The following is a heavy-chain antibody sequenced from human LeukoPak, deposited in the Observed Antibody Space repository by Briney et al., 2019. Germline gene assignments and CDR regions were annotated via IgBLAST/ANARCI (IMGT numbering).Heavy chain of an antibody. CDR1: GYTFTSYA. Sequence: RASVKVSCKASGYTFTSYAMNWVRQAPGQGLEWMGWINTNTGNPTYAQGFTGRFVFSLDTSVSTAYLQISSLKAEDTAVYYCARVPSEPIVVVTAIKSMDVWGQGTTVTVSS. CDR2: INTNTGNP. D-gene: IGHD2-21*02. CDR3: ARVPSEPIVVVTAIKSMDV. V-gene: IGHV7-4-1*02. J-gene: IGHJ6*02.